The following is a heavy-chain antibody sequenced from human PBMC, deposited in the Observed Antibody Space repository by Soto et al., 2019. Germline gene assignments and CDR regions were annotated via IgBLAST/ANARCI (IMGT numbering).Heavy chain of an antibody. D-gene: IGHD3-10*01. Sequence: GGSLRLSCVGSGFIFNIHDIPWLRQTAGKGLEWVSGITGGGKIYYADSVKGRFTLSREIAKNSLYLQMNDLRDGDTAVYYCVRGGVFGVSSNWFDSWGQGT. CDR1: GFIFNIHD. J-gene: IGHJ5*01. CDR2: ITGGGKI. CDR3: VRGGVFGVSSNWFDS. V-gene: IGHV3-13*04.